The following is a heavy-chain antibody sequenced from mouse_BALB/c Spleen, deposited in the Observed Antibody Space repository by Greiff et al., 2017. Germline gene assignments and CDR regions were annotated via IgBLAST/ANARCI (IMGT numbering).Heavy chain of an antibody. V-gene: IGHV5-6-2*01. Sequence: DVKLMESGGGLVKLGGSLKLSCAASGFTFSSYYMSWVRQTPEKRLELVAAINSNGGSTYYPDTVKGRFTISRDNAKNTLYLQMSSLKSEDTALYYCARRGITTYGFAYWGQGTLVTVSA. CDR1: GFTFSSYY. CDR3: ARRGITTYGFAY. CDR2: INSNGGST. J-gene: IGHJ3*01. D-gene: IGHD2-4*01.